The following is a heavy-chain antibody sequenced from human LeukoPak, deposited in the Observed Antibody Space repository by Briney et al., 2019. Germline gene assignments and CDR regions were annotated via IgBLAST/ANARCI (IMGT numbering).Heavy chain of an antibody. CDR2: ISGSGGST. V-gene: IGHV3-23*01. D-gene: IGHD3-3*01. Sequence: PGGSLRLSCAASGFTFSSYAKSWVRQAPGKGLEWVSAISGSGGSTYYADSVKGRFTISRDNSKNTLYLQMNSLRAEDTAVYYCAKSIDYDFWSGYYFPDYWGQGTLDTVSS. J-gene: IGHJ4*02. CDR3: AKSIDYDFWSGYYFPDY. CDR1: GFTFSSYA.